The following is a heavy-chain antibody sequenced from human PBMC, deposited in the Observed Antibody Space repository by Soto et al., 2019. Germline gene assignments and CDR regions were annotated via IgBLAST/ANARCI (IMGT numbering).Heavy chain of an antibody. D-gene: IGHD4-17*01. Sequence: ASVKVSCKASGYTFTSYYMHWVRQAPGQGLEWMGIINPSGGSTSYAQKFQGRVTMTRDTSTSTVYMELSSLRSEDTAVYYCARERTRNDYGDTDAFDIWGQGTMVTVSS. CDR3: ARERTRNDYGDTDAFDI. CDR1: GYTFTSYY. V-gene: IGHV1-46*03. J-gene: IGHJ3*02. CDR2: INPSGGST.